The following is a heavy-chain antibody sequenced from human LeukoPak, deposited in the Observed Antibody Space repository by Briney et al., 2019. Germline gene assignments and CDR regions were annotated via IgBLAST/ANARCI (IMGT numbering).Heavy chain of an antibody. CDR1: GGPFSGYY. Sequence: PSETLSLTCAVYGGPFSGYYWSWIRQPPGKGLEWIGEINHSGSTNYNPSLKSRVTISVDTSKNQFSLKLSSVTAADTAVYYCASTKRRGNRFDYWGQGTLVTVS. D-gene: IGHD2-8*01. CDR3: ASTKRRGNRFDY. J-gene: IGHJ4*02. CDR2: INHSGST. V-gene: IGHV4-34*01.